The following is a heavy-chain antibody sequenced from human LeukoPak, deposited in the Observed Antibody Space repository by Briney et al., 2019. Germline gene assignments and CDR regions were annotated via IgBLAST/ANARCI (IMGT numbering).Heavy chain of an antibody. V-gene: IGHV1-18*01. CDR2: SSPYNGNT. Sequence: GASVKVSCKASGYTFSTYGITWVRQAPGQGLEWMGWSSPYNGNTNYAQKVQGRVTMTTETSTSTAYMELRSLRSDDTAVYYCARGGANCRGGSCPVNWLDPWGQGTLVTVSS. D-gene: IGHD2-15*01. J-gene: IGHJ5*02. CDR1: GYTFSTYG. CDR3: ARGGANCRGGSCPVNWLDP.